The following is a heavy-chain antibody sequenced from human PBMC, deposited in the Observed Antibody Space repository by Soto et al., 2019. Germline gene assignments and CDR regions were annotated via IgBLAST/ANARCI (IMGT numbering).Heavy chain of an antibody. CDR1: GYTFSHYY. D-gene: IGHD2-21*01. J-gene: IGHJ4*02. V-gene: IGHV1-2*02. CDR2: INPNSGDT. CDR3: VRSVALGGGFDY. Sequence: QVHLVQSGAELKKPAASVKISCKASGYTFSHYYMHWVRQAPGQGLEWMGWINPNSGDTNYAQKFQGRVTITRDTSINTGYMELSRLTSDDTAVYYCVRSVALGGGFDYWGQGTLVTVSS.